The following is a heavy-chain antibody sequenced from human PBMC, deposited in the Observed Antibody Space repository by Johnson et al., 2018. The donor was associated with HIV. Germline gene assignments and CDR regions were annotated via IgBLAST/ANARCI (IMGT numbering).Heavy chain of an antibody. Sequence: QVQLVESGGGVVQPGRSLRLSCAASGFTFSSYAMHWVRQAPGKGLEWVSVIYSGGSTFYADTMTGRFTISRDNSKSTLYLQMNSLRAEDTAVYYCARRGNYLADAFDIWGQGTMVTVSS. D-gene: IGHD1-7*01. CDR1: GFTFSSYA. V-gene: IGHV3-NL1*01. CDR2: IYSGGST. J-gene: IGHJ3*02. CDR3: ARRGNYLADAFDI.